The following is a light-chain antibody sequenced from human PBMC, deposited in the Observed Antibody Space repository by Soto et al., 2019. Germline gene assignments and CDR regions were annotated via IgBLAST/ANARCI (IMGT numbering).Light chain of an antibody. CDR1: SSDVGGYKY. CDR3: SSYTSSSTV. Sequence: QSALTQPASVSGSPGQSITISCTGSSSDVGGYKYVAWYQQYPGKAPKLMIYDVSNRPSGISNRFSGSKSGNTASLTISGLQAEDEADYYRSSYTSSSTVFGGGTKLTVL. CDR2: DVS. V-gene: IGLV2-14*01. J-gene: IGLJ2*01.